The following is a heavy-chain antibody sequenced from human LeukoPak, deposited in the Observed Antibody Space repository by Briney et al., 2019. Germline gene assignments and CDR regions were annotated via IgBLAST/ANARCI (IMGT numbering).Heavy chain of an antibody. CDR3: ARDRYFIGFDY. Sequence: SETLSLTCAVSGGSISSGGYSWSWIRQPPGKGLEWIGNIYYSGSTYYNPSLKSRVSISVDTSKNQFSLKLNSVTAADTAVYYCARDRYFIGFDYWGQGILVAVSS. CDR1: GGSISSGGYS. CDR2: IYYSGST. J-gene: IGHJ4*02. D-gene: IGHD3-9*01. V-gene: IGHV4-30-2*05.